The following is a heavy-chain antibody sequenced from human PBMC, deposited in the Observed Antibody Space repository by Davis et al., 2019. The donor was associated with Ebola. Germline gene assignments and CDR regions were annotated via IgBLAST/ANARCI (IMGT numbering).Heavy chain of an antibody. Sequence: PGGSLRLSCTVSGGSVSSGSYYWSWIRQPPGKGLEWIGYIYYSGSTNYNPSLKSRVTISVDTSKNQFSLKLSSVTAADTAVYYCARGAAAGTDYFDYWGQGTLVTASS. J-gene: IGHJ4*02. D-gene: IGHD6-13*01. CDR3: ARGAAAGTDYFDY. CDR1: GGSVSSGSYY. CDR2: IYYSGST. V-gene: IGHV4-61*01.